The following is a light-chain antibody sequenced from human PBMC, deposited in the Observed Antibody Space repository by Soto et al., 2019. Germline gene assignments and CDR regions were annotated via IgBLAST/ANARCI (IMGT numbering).Light chain of an antibody. CDR3: QQYNGT. V-gene: IGKV1-5*03. CDR2: KAS. J-gene: IGKJ1*01. Sequence: DIQMTQSPSTLSASVGDRVTITCRAIQTIGNWLAWYQQKAGKAPKLLIYKASSLEGGVPSRFSGSGAGTEFTLTISSLQPDDFATYYCQQYNGTFGQGTKVEIK. CDR1: QTIGNW.